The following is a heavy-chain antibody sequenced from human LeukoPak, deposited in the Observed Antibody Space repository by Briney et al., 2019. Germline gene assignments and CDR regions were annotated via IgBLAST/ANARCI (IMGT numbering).Heavy chain of an antibody. J-gene: IGHJ6*03. CDR3: AADPKRGYSYQYYYYYMDV. V-gene: IGHV1-18*01. Sequence: ASVKVSCRASGYIFTSYGISWARQAPGRGLEWMGWISIDNGNTNYVQNLQGRVSMTEDTSTDTAYMELSSLRSEDTAVYYCAADPKRGYSYQYYYYYMDVWGKGTTVTVSS. CDR1: GYIFTSYG. CDR2: ISIDNGNT. D-gene: IGHD5-18*01.